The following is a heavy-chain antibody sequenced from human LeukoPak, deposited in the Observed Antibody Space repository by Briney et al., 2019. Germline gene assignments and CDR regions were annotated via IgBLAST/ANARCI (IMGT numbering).Heavy chain of an antibody. Sequence: PGGSLRLSCAASGFTYSSNWMHWVRQAPGKGLEWVATISGSGGGTYYADSVKGRFTISRDDSKNTLYLQMNSLRAEDTAVYYCAKDLGRYRNNYFDYWGQGTLVTVSS. J-gene: IGHJ4*02. CDR1: GFTYSSNW. CDR3: AKDLGRYRNNYFDY. D-gene: IGHD1-26*01. V-gene: IGHV3-23*01. CDR2: ISGSGGGT.